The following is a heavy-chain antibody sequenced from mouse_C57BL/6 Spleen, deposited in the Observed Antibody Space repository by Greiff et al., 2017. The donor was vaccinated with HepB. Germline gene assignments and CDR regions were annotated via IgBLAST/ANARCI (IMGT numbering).Heavy chain of an antibody. Sequence: DVMLVESGGGLVQPGGSLKLSCAASGFTFSDYGMAWVRQAPRKGPEWVAFISTLASSIYYADTVTGRFTISRENAKNTLYLEMSSLRSEDTAMYYCASVTTVGFAYWGQGTLVTVSA. J-gene: IGHJ3*01. V-gene: IGHV5-15*01. CDR2: ISTLASSI. CDR3: ASVTTVGFAY. CDR1: GFTFSDYG. D-gene: IGHD1-1*01.